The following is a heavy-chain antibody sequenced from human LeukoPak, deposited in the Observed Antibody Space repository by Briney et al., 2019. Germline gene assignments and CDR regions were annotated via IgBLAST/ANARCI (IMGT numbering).Heavy chain of an antibody. Sequence: GGSLRLSCSGSGITLMSYTIHWVRRAPGKGLEWMTCVLDNTDFPYYADSVEGRFIISRDSSKNVVYLQMNSLRPEDTAIYYCASEPGLSRGPDYAMDVWGQGITVTVSS. CDR1: GITLMSYT. CDR3: ASEPGLSRGPDYAMDV. J-gene: IGHJ6*02. V-gene: IGHV3-30-3*01. CDR2: VLDNTDFP. D-gene: IGHD3-16*01.